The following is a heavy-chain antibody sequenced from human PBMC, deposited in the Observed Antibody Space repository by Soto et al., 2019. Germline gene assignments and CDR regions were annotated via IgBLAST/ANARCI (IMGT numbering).Heavy chain of an antibody. CDR2: IYHSGNT. CDR3: AREGPATIAADLSWFDP. V-gene: IGHV4-4*02. D-gene: IGHD6-6*01. Sequence: QVQLQESGPGLVKPSGTLSLTCAVSGGSINSSNWWTWVRQPPGKGLEWIGNIYHSGNTNYNPSLKSRLSMSVDKSKHQFSLRLSSVTAADTAIYYCAREGPATIAADLSWFDPWGQGTLVTVSS. J-gene: IGHJ5*02. CDR1: GGSINSSNW.